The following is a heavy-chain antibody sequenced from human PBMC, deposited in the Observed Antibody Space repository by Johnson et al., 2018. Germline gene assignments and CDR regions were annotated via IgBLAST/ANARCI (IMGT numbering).Heavy chain of an antibody. CDR3: AKDSGTTVVTLAGYFQH. D-gene: IGHD4-23*01. CDR1: GFTFSSYG. Sequence: QVQLVQSGGGVVQPGRSLRLSCAASGFTFSSYGMHWVRQAPGKGLEWVAVISYDGSNKYYADSVKGRLTIPRDNSKNTLDLQMNSLRAEDTAVYYCAKDSGTTVVTLAGYFQHWGQGTLVTVSS. J-gene: IGHJ1*01. CDR2: ISYDGSNK. V-gene: IGHV3-30*18.